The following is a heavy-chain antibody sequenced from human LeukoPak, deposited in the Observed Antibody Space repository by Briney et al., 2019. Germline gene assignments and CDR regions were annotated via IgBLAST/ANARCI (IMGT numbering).Heavy chain of an antibody. D-gene: IGHD3-16*02. J-gene: IGHJ4*02. CDR3: AKEAYYDYVWGSYRNGFDY. V-gene: IGHV3-23*01. CDR1: GFTFSSYA. Sequence: GGSLRLSCAASGFTFSSYAMSWVRQVPGKGLEWVSAISGSGGSTYYADSVKGRFTISRDNSKNTLYLQMNSLRAEDTAVYYCAKEAYYDYVWGSYRNGFDYWGQGTLVTVSS. CDR2: ISGSGGST.